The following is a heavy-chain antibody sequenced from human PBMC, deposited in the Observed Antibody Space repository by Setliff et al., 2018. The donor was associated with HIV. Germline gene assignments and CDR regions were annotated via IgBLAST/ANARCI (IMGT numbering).Heavy chain of an antibody. D-gene: IGHD3-3*01. J-gene: IGHJ6*02. CDR3: ASGLLNWLGFEQEYYGMDV. Sequence: SETLPLTCTVSGGSISSGNFHWNWIRQPAGKGPEWIGLIYTRGSVSYNPSLMSRVTISLDTSKNQLSLKLSSVTAADTAVYYCASGLLNWLGFEQEYYGMDVWGQGTTVTVSS. CDR1: GGSISSGNFH. CDR2: IYTRGSV. V-gene: IGHV4-61*02.